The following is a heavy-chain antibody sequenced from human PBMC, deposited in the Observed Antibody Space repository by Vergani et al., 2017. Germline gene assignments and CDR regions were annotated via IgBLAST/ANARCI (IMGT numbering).Heavy chain of an antibody. V-gene: IGHV3-74*02. CDR2: INSDGSST. Sequence: EVQLVESGGGLVQPGGSLRLSCAASGFTFSSYWMHWVRQAPGKGLVWVSRINSDGSSTSSADSVKGRFTISRDNAKNTLSLQMNSLIAEDTAVYYCARKVRITIFGVVKNYYYYMDVWGKGTTVTVSS. CDR1: GFTFSSYW. D-gene: IGHD3-3*01. CDR3: ARKVRITIFGVVKNYYYYMDV. J-gene: IGHJ6*03.